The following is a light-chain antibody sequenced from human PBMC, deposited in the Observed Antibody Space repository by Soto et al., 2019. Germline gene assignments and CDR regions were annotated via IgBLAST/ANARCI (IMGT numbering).Light chain of an antibody. CDR3: QQYDNLPPAT. V-gene: IGKV1-33*01. CDR1: HAISNY. Sequence: DMQLTQSPSPLSASVGDRVTITCPASHAISNYLNWYQQKPGKAPKLLIYDPSTLATGVPSRFSGSGSGTDLTFTISILQPDNIGTHSDQQYDNLPPATFGQGTKVEIK. CDR2: DPS. J-gene: IGKJ1*01.